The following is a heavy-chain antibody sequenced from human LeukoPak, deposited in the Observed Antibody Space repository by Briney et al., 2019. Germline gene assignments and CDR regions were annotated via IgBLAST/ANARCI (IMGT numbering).Heavy chain of an antibody. CDR3: ARDYKYAFDN. J-gene: IGHJ4*02. D-gene: IGHD5-24*01. CDR2: IGIDSGNT. Sequence: PGGSLRLSCAASGFTFSTYAISWVRQAPGKGLEWISYIGIDSGNTNYADSVKGRFTISGDKAKNSLYLQMNSLRVEDTAVYYCARDYKYAFDNWGQGTLVTVSS. V-gene: IGHV3-48*01. CDR1: GFTFSTYA.